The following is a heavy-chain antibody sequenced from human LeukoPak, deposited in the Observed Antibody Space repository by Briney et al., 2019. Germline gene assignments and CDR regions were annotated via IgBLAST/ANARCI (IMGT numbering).Heavy chain of an antibody. CDR2: IKQDGSEK. CDR1: GFTFSSYW. V-gene: IGHV3-7*01. Sequence: GGSLRLSCAASGFTFSSYWMSWVRQAPGKWLEWVANIKQDGSEKYYVDSVKGRFTISRDNAKNSLYLQMNSLRAEDTAVYYCARVLDRPYSSSWYGDYYYGMDVWGQGTTVTVSS. J-gene: IGHJ6*02. D-gene: IGHD6-13*01. CDR3: ARVLDRPYSSSWYGDYYYGMDV.